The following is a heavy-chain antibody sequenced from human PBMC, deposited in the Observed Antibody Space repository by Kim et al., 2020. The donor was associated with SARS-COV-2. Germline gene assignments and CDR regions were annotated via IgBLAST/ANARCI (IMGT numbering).Heavy chain of an antibody. CDR2: ISYDGSNK. Sequence: GGSLRLSCAASGFTFSSYGMHWVRQAPGKGLEWVAVISYDGSNKYYADSVKGRFTISRDNSKNKLYLQMNRLRAEDTAVYYCERDQCPYGDYVTLNYWG. CDR1: GFTFSSYG. D-gene: IGHD4-17*01. CDR3: ERDQCPYGDYVTLNY. J-gene: IGHJ4*01. V-gene: IGHV3-33*05.